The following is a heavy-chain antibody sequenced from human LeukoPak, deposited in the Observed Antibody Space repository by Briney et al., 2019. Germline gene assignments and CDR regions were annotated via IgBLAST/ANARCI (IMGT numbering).Heavy chain of an antibody. CDR1: GDSISRDGDY. D-gene: IGHD3-22*01. Sequence: SETLSLTCSVSGDSISRDGDYWGWIRQPPGKGLEWIGNIYYSGTTRYNPSPKSRVAIFIDTPKNQFALNLTPVTAADTAVYYCARIGVRQYYYDSSGYYSGDVWGKGTTVTVSS. V-gene: IGHV4-39*01. J-gene: IGHJ6*04. CDR2: IYYSGTT. CDR3: ARIGVRQYYYDSSGYYSGDV.